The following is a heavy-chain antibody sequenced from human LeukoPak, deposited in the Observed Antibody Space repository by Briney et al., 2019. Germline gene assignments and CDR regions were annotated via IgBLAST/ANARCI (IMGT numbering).Heavy chain of an antibody. CDR2: IYYIGST. Sequence: SETLSLTCTVSGGSISSYYWSWIRQPPGKGLEWIGYIYYIGSTNYNPSLKSRVTISVDTSKNKFSLMLSSVTAAETAVYYCARVIAAAGTDWFNPWGQGTLVTVSS. D-gene: IGHD6-13*01. CDR1: GGSISSYY. CDR3: ARVIAAAGTDWFNP. V-gene: IGHV4-59*01. J-gene: IGHJ5*02.